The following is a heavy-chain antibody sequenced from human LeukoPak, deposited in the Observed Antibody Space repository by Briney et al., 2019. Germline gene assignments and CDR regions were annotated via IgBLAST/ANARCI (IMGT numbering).Heavy chain of an antibody. CDR1: GGSISSSTYY. CDR3: ARDRDMGSKHIGWFDP. D-gene: IGHD2-21*01. Sequence: SETLSLTCTASGGSISSSTYYWAWIRQPPGKGLEWIGSIYYTGSPYFNPSLKSRLTLSVDTSMNQFSLKLSSVTAADTAVYYCARDRDMGSKHIGWFDPWGQGTLVTVSS. V-gene: IGHV4-39*07. CDR2: IYYTGSP. J-gene: IGHJ5*02.